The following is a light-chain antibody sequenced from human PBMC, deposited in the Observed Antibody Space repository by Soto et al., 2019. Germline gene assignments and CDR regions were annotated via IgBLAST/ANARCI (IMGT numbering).Light chain of an antibody. CDR1: SSDVGGYNY. V-gene: IGLV2-14*01. J-gene: IGLJ2*01. Sequence: QSALTQPASVSGSPGQSITISCTGTSSDVGGYNYVSWYQQHPGKAPKLIIYEVVNRPSGVSSRFSGSKSGNTASLTISGLQAEDEADFYCSSYTGSHTLVVFGGGPKLTVL. CDR2: EVV. CDR3: SSYTGSHTLVV.